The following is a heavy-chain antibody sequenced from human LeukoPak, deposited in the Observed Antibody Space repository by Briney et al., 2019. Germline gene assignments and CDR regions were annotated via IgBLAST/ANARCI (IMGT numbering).Heavy chain of an antibody. D-gene: IGHD5-18*01. V-gene: IGHV3-23*01. CDR1: GFTFSSYA. CDR3: AKGGRWIQLWAFDY. CDR2: ISGGGGST. Sequence: PGGSLRLSCAASGFTFSSYAMSWVRQAPGKGLEWVSAISGGGGSTYYADSVKGRFTISRDNSKNTLYLQMNSLRAEDTAVYYCAKGGRWIQLWAFDYWGQGTLVTASP. J-gene: IGHJ4*02.